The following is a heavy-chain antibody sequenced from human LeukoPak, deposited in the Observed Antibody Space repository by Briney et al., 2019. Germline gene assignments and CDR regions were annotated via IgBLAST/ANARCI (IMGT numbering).Heavy chain of an antibody. J-gene: IGHJ4*02. D-gene: IGHD1-1*01. CDR1: GDSVSIYY. Sequence: KPSETLSLTCTVSGDSVSIYYWSRIRQPPGKGLEWIGYIYYRGNTNYNPSLKSRVHMAVDTYKNQFSLNVSSRTAADTAVHYCARAGNNWSFDYWGQGTLVTVSS. CDR3: ARAGNNWSFDY. CDR2: IYYRGNT. V-gene: IGHV4-59*02.